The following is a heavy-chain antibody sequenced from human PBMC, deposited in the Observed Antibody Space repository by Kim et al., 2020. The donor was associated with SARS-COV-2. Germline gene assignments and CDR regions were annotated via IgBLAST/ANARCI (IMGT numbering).Heavy chain of an antibody. CDR3: AKVDGDYDFWSGQHWFDP. V-gene: IGHV3-23*01. CDR2: ISECGSST. Sequence: GGSLRLSCAASGFPFSSYAMLWVRHAPGKGLVWVSYISECGSSTSYADPVKGRFTISRDNAKNTLYLQMNSLRAEDTALYYCAKVDGDYDFWSGQHWFDPWGQGTLVTVSS. D-gene: IGHD3-3*01. J-gene: IGHJ5*02. CDR1: GFPFSSYA.